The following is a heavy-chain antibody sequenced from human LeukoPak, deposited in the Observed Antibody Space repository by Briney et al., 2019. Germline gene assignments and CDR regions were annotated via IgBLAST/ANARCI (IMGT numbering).Heavy chain of an antibody. CDR3: ARRAGLHSLDY. Sequence: SESLSLTCAVYGGSFSGYYWSWIRQPPGKGLEWIGEINHSGSINYNPSLKSRVIISVDTSKNQFSLRLSSVSAADTALYFCARRAGLHSLDYWDQGTLVTVSS. CDR2: INHSGSI. CDR1: GGSFSGYY. J-gene: IGHJ4*02. V-gene: IGHV4-34*01. D-gene: IGHD5/OR15-5a*01.